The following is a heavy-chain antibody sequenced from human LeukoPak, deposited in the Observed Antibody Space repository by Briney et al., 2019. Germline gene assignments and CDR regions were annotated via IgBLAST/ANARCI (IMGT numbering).Heavy chain of an antibody. D-gene: IGHD1-1*01. CDR2: ISGSGGRI. CDR3: AKNPRLEGWIYFDS. Sequence: GGSLRLSCAASGFTFSSYSMSWVRQAPGKGLEWVSSISGSGGRIDYADSVKGRFTISRDNSKNTLSLQMNSLTAEDTAVYYCAKNPRLEGWIYFDSWGEGILVTVSS. V-gene: IGHV3-23*01. J-gene: IGHJ4*02. CDR1: GFTFSSYS.